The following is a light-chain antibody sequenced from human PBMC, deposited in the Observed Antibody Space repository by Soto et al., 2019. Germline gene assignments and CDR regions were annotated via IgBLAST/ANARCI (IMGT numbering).Light chain of an antibody. CDR1: SSDVGGYNF. Sequence: QAVVTQPRSVSGSPGQSVTISCTGTSSDVGGYNFVSWYQHFPGKAPKLMIYDVTKRPSGVPDRFSGSKSGNTASLTISGLQAEDEADYYCCSYAGTYTFVFGGGTKLTVL. V-gene: IGLV2-11*01. J-gene: IGLJ3*02. CDR3: CSYAGTYTFV. CDR2: DVT.